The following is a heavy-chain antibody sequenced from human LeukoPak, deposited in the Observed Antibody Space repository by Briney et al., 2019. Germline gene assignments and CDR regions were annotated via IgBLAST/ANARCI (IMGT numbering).Heavy chain of an antibody. Sequence: SGTLSLTCPVSGGSISSYYWSWIRQPPGKGLEGIGYIYYSGSTNYNPSLKSRVTISVDTSKNQFSLKLSSVTAADTAVYYCARVLPTDYYGSGSYYKFSYYMDVWGKGTTVTVSS. CDR2: IYYSGST. D-gene: IGHD3-10*01. J-gene: IGHJ6*03. CDR1: GGSISSYY. CDR3: ARVLPTDYYGSGSYYKFSYYMDV. V-gene: IGHV4-59*01.